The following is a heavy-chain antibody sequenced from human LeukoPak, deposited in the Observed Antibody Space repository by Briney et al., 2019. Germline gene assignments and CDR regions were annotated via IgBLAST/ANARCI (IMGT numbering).Heavy chain of an antibody. V-gene: IGHV3-66*01. D-gene: IGHD3/OR15-3a*01. J-gene: IGHJ4*02. CDR3: ARDMQGAGLFDY. Sequence: PGGSLRLSCAASGFTVSSNYTSWVRQAPGKGLEWVSVIYSGGSTYYADSVKGRFTISRDNSKNTLYLQMNSLRAEDTAVYYCARDMQGAGLFDYWGQGTLVTVSS. CDR2: IYSGGST. CDR1: GFTVSSNY.